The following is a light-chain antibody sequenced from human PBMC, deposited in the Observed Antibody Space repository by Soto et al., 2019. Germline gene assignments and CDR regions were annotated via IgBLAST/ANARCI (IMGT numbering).Light chain of an antibody. J-gene: IGKJ1*01. CDR1: QGIRND. Sequence: AVQMTQSPSSLSASVGDRVTITCRASQGIRNDLGWYQQKPGKAPKLLIYAAPSLQSGVPSRFSGSGSGTDFTLTISSLQPEDFATYYCLQDYNYPWTFGQGTKVDIK. V-gene: IGKV1-6*01. CDR2: AAP. CDR3: LQDYNYPWT.